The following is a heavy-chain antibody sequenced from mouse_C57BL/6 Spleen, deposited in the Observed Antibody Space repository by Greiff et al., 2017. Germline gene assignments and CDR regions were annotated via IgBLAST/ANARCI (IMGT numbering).Heavy chain of an antibody. CDR2: ISSGGDYI. J-gene: IGHJ4*01. Sequence: EVKVVESGEGLVKPGGSLKLSCAASGFTFSSYAMSWVRQTPEKRLEWVAYISSGGDYIYYADTVKGRFTISRDNARNTLYLQMSSLKSEDTAMYYCTRGEIYYGNYGAMDYWGQGTSVTVSS. CDR1: GFTFSSYA. CDR3: TRGEIYYGNYGAMDY. V-gene: IGHV5-9-1*02. D-gene: IGHD2-1*01.